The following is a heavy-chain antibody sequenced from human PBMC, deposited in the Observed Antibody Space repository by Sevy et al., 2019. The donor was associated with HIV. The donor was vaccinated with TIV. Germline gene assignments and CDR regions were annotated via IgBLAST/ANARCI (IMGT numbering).Heavy chain of an antibody. V-gene: IGHV1-18*01. CDR3: ARNDSGVDSASSKREARWFDP. J-gene: IGHJ5*02. Sequence: ASVKVSCKASGYTFSSHSITWVRQAPGQGLEWMGWINVDNGYPYYAQNFQGRVSMTTDTVTSTAYMELRSLRSDDTAVYFCARNDSGVDSASSKREARWFDPWGQGTLVTVSS. D-gene: IGHD3-3*01. CDR1: GYTFSSHS. CDR2: INVDNGYP.